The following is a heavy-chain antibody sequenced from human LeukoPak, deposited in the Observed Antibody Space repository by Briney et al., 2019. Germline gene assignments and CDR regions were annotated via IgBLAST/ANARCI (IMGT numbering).Heavy chain of an antibody. CDR2: ISSSSSYI. V-gene: IGHV3-21*01. CDR3: AAHYPKYSSSPYGLDY. CDR1: GLTFSIYG. D-gene: IGHD6-13*01. J-gene: IGHJ4*02. Sequence: KAGGSLRLSCAASGLTFSIYGMNWVRQAPGKGLEWVSSISSSSSYIYYADSVKGRFTISRDNAKNSLYLQMNSLRAEDTAVYYCAAHYPKYSSSPYGLDYWGQGTLVTVSS.